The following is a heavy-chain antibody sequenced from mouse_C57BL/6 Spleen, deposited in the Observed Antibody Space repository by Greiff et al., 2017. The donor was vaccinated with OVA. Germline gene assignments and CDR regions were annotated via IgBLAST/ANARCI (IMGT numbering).Heavy chain of an antibody. J-gene: IGHJ1*03. CDR2: IDPSDSET. D-gene: IGHD1-1*01. V-gene: IGHV1-52*01. Sequence: QVQLQQPGAELVRPGSSVKLSCKASGYTFTSYWMHWVKQRPIQGLEWIGNIDPSDSETHYNQKFKDKATLTVDKSSSTAYMPLSSLTSEDSAVYYCARSPHGSSHWYFDVWGTGTTVTVSS. CDR1: GYTFTSYW. CDR3: ARSPHGSSHWYFDV.